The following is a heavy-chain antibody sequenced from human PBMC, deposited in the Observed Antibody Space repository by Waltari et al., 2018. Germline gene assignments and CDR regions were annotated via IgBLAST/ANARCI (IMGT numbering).Heavy chain of an antibody. CDR1: GGSVSSYY. D-gene: IGHD3-9*01. Sequence: QVQLQESGPGLVKPSEPLSLTCTVSGGSVSSYYWSWIRQPPGKGLEWIGPIYYSGSTNYNPSLQRRLTMSVDTSKNQFSLKLSSVTAADTAVYYCARDTMSDYDILTGHSRTSAFDIWGQGTMVTVSS. V-gene: IGHV4-59*02. J-gene: IGHJ3*02. CDR2: IYYSGST. CDR3: ARDTMSDYDILTGHSRTSAFDI.